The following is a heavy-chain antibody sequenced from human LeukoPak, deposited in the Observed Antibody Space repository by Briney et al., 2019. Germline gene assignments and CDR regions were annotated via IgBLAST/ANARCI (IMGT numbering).Heavy chain of an antibody. CDR2: ISGSGGST. Sequence: RAGGSLRLSCAASGFTFSSYGMSWVRQAPGKGLEWVSAISGSGGSTVYADSVKGRFTISRDKGKNSVYLEMNSLRGEDTALYYCARGHYYDSSGSIREGYYFDYWGQGTLVTVSS. CDR1: GFTFSSYG. CDR3: ARGHYYDSSGSIREGYYFDY. V-gene: IGHV3-20*04. D-gene: IGHD3-22*01. J-gene: IGHJ4*02.